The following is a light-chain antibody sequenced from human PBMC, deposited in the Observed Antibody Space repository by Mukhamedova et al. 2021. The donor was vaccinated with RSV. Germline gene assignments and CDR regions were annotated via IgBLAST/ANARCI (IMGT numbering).Light chain of an antibody. CDR2: LGS. J-gene: IGKJ5*01. CDR3: MQALQTPIT. V-gene: IGKV2-28*01. Sequence: GWYLQKPGQSPQLLIYLGSSRASGVPDRFSASGSGTDFTLKISRVEAEDVGVYYCMQALQTPITFGQGTRLEIK.